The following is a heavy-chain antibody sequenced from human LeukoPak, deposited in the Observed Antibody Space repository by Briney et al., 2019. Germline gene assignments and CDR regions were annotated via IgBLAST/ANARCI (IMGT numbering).Heavy chain of an antibody. V-gene: IGHV4-39*02. J-gene: IGHJ5*02. CDR2: IYYSGST. Sequence: ETSETLSLTCTVSGGSISSSSYYWGWIRQPPGKGLEWIGSIYYSGSTYYNPSLESRVTMSVDTSKNHLSLQLNSVTAADTAVYFCVRRIFGGWFDPWGQGTLVTVSS. CDR1: GGSISSSSYY. D-gene: IGHD3-10*01. CDR3: VRRIFGGWFDP.